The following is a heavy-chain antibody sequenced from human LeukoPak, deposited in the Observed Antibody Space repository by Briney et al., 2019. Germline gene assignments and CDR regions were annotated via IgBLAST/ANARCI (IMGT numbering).Heavy chain of an antibody. Sequence: ASVKVSCKASGYTFTSYGISWVRQAPGQGLEWMGWISAYNGNTNYAQKLQGRVTMTTDTSTSTAYMELRSLRSDDTAVYYCARVGPYSSGWLPGPLDYWGQGTLVTVSS. J-gene: IGHJ4*02. CDR2: ISAYNGNT. CDR1: GYTFTSYG. V-gene: IGHV1-18*04. D-gene: IGHD6-19*01. CDR3: ARVGPYSSGWLPGPLDY.